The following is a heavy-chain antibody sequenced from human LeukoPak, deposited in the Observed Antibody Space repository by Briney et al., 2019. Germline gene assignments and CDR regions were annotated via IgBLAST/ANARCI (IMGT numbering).Heavy chain of an antibody. CDR1: GGSISSGDYY. D-gene: IGHD4-23*01. J-gene: IGHJ4*02. Sequence: SQTLSLTCTVSGGSISSGDYYWNWIRQPPGKGLECIGYIFYSGSTYYNPSLKSRVTTSGDTSKNQFSLKLSSVTAADTAVYYCARGWELRYFDYWGQGTLVTVSS. CDR2: IFYSGST. CDR3: ARGWELRYFDY. V-gene: IGHV4-30-4*01.